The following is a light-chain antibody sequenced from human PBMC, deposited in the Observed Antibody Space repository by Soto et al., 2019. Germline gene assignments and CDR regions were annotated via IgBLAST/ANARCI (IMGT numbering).Light chain of an antibody. CDR3: QSYGSSLSGSYV. J-gene: IGLJ1*01. Sequence: QPDLTQPPSVSVAPGQRVTISCTGSSSNIGAGYDVHWYQQLPGTAPKLLIYGNSNRPSGVPDRFSGSKSGTSASLAITGLQAEDEADYYCQSYGSSLSGSYVFGTGTKVTVL. V-gene: IGLV1-40*01. CDR2: GNS. CDR1: SSNIGAGYD.